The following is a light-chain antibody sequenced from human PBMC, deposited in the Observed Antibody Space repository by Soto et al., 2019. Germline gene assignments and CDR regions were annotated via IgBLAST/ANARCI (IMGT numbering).Light chain of an antibody. Sequence: QSALTQPPSASGSPGQSVSISCTGISSDVGGYNYVSWYQQHPGKAPKLVIYEVSKRPSGVPDRFSGSKSGNTASLTVSGLQAEDEADYYCSSYAGSNNFVFGGGTKLTVL. CDR2: EVS. CDR3: SSYAGSNNFV. CDR1: SSDVGGYNY. J-gene: IGLJ2*01. V-gene: IGLV2-8*01.